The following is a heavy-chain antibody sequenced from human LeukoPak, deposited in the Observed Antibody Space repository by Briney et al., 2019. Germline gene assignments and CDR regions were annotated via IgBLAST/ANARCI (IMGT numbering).Heavy chain of an antibody. CDR1: GVSFSGYY. CDR2: INHSGST. V-gene: IGHV4-34*01. CDR3: ARPTGDQNPYYYYYYMDV. D-gene: IGHD7-27*01. J-gene: IGHJ6*03. Sequence: SETLSLTCAVYGVSFSGYYWSWIRQPPGKGLEWIGEINHSGSTNYNPSLKSRVTISVDTSKNQFSLKLSSVTAADTAVYYCARPTGDQNPYYYYYYMDVWGKGTTVTVSS.